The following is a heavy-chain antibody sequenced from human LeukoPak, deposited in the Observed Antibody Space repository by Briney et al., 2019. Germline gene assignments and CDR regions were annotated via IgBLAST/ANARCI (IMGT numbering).Heavy chain of an antibody. J-gene: IGHJ3*02. Sequence: PSETLSLTCAVYGGSFSGYYWSWIRQPPGKGLEWIGEINHSGSTNYNPSLKSRVTISVDTSKNQFSLKLSSVTAADMAVYYCARGLAFDIWGQGTMVTVSS. V-gene: IGHV4-34*01. CDR3: ARGLAFDI. CDR1: GGSFSGYY. CDR2: INHSGST.